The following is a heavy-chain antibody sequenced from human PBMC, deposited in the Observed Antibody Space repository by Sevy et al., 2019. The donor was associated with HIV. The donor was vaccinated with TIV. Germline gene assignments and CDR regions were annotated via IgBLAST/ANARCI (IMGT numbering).Heavy chain of an antibody. CDR3: ARDRGEWELRYLGY. J-gene: IGHJ4*02. D-gene: IGHD1-26*01. V-gene: IGHV3-33*01. Sequence: GGSLRLSCAASGFTFSNFGMHWARQVPGGGLEWVAIIWYGGKNAYYADSVKGRFTISRDNSKNTLYLQMNNLRAEDTAVYYCARDRGEWELRYLGYWGQGTLVTVSS. CDR2: IWYGGKNA. CDR1: GFTFSNFG.